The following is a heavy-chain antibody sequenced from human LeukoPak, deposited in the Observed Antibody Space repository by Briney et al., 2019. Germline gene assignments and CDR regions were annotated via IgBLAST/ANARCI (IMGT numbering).Heavy chain of an antibody. CDR3: ATSRDAEMATLDY. CDR2: ISSIGGGT. J-gene: IGHJ4*02. V-gene: IGHV3-64*01. D-gene: IGHD5-24*01. Sequence: GGSLRLSCVASGFIFSSYAMNWVRQAPGKGLECVSGISSIGGGTYYANSVKGRFTISRDNSKNTLYLQMGSLRVEDMALYYCATSRDAEMATLDYWGQGTLVTVSS. CDR1: GFIFSSYA.